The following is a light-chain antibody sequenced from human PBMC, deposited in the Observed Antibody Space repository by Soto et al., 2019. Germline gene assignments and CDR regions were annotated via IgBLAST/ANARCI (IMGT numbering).Light chain of an antibody. CDR1: QIIGSR. CDR3: QEYDSHWT. J-gene: IGKJ1*01. Sequence: DIQMTQSPSTLSAFVGDTVTITCRAAQIIGSRLAWYQKKPGEGPKLLIYAASNLQSGVPSRFSGSGSGTEFTLTISSLQPDDFATYYCQEYDSHWTFGQGTKVDI. V-gene: IGKV1-5*01. CDR2: AAS.